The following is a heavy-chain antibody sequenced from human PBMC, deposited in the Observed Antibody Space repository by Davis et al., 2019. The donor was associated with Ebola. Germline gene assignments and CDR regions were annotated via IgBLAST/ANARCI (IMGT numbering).Heavy chain of an antibody. D-gene: IGHD3-3*01. J-gene: IGHJ4*02. Sequence: PSETLSLTCTVSGGSISSYYWSWIRQPPGKGLEWIGYIYYSGSTNYNPSLKSRVTISVDTSKNQFSLKLSSVTAADTAVYYCARHDFWSGYYVGYYFDYWGQGTLVTVSS. CDR2: IYYSGST. CDR3: ARHDFWSGYYVGYYFDY. CDR1: GGSISSYY. V-gene: IGHV4-59*01.